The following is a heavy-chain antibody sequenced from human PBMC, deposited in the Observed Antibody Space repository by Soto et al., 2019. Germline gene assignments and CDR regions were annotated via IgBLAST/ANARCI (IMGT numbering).Heavy chain of an antibody. CDR1: GFTVSSNY. V-gene: IGHV3-53*01. J-gene: IGHJ6*02. D-gene: IGHD6-13*01. CDR3: ARDRIAAAGAFYYYYGMDV. CDR2: IYSGGST. Sequence: GSLRLSCAASGFTVSSNYMSWVRQAPGKGLEWVSVIYSGGSTYYADSVKGRFTISRDNSKNTLYLQMNSLRAEDTAVYYCARDRIAAAGAFYYYYGMDVWGQGTTVTVSS.